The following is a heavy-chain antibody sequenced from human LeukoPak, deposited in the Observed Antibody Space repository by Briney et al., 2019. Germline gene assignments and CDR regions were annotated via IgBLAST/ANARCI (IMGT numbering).Heavy chain of an antibody. V-gene: IGHV3-7*03. CDR1: GFTFTEYW. Sequence: GGSLSLSCAASGFTFTEYWMSWLRQVPGKGLEWVANIKEDGSEENYVDSVKGRFTISRDNAKNSLYLHMSSLRAEDTALYYCARGLRASRYNYFDPWGQGTLVTVSS. D-gene: IGHD1-26*01. CDR2: IKEDGSEE. CDR3: ARGLRASRYNYFDP. J-gene: IGHJ5*02.